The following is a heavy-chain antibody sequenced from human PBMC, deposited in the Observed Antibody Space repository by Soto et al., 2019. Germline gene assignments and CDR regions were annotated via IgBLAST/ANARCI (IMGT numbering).Heavy chain of an antibody. CDR2: IYHSGST. V-gene: IGHV4-4*02. D-gene: IGHD1-26*01. J-gene: IGHJ6*02. Sequence: SETLSLTCAVSGGSISSSNWWSWVRQPPGKGLEWIGEIYHSGSTNYNPSLKSRVTISVDKSKNQFSLKLSSVTAADTAVYYCARANSGSFYYYYGMDVWGQGTTVTVSS. CDR1: GGSISSSNW. CDR3: ARANSGSFYYYYGMDV.